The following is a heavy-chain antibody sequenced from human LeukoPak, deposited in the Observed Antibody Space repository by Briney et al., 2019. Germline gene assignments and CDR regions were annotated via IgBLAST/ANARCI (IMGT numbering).Heavy chain of an antibody. J-gene: IGHJ4*02. Sequence: SETLSLTCTVSGGSMSSGSYYWSWIRQHPGKGLEWIAYIYYNGISYYNPSLKSRVTISVDTSKNQFSLRLSSVTAADTAIYYCARGDSGGYYNFDYWGQGTLVTISS. CDR1: GGSMSSGSYY. V-gene: IGHV4-31*03. CDR2: IYYNGIS. D-gene: IGHD3-22*01. CDR3: ARGDSGGYYNFDY.